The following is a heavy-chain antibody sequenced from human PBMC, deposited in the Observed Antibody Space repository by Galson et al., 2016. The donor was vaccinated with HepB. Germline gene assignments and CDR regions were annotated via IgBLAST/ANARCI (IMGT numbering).Heavy chain of an antibody. CDR1: GFTLSTYS. CDR3: VRDHDWGFDY. D-gene: IGHD7-27*01. CDR2: IRSRSNDRAI. J-gene: IGHJ4*02. V-gene: IGHV3-48*02. Sequence: SLRLSCAVSGFTLSTYSTNWVCQAPGKGLEWIAYIRSRSNDRAIFYAGSVKGRFTISGDNAESMYLQMNSLRDEDTAVYYCVRDHDWGFDYWGQGALVTVSS.